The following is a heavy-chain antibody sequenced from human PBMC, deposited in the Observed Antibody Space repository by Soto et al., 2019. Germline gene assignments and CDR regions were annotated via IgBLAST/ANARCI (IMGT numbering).Heavy chain of an antibody. J-gene: IGHJ4*01. Sequence: ASVKVSCKASGYRFTTFYIHWVRQAPVQGLEWMGGMNVDTGGTTYAKKFQGRVTMTRDTSISTAYMEVTNVKSDDTAIYYCARDGKFVLRGYSFGFDFWG. V-gene: IGHV1-2*02. CDR1: GYRFTTFY. D-gene: IGHD5-18*01. CDR3: ARDGKFVLRGYSFGFDF. CDR2: MNVDTGGT.